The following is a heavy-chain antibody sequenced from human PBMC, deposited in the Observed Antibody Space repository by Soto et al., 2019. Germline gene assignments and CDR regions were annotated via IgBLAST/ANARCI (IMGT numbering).Heavy chain of an antibody. CDR3: ARVYDSSGYYSYYFDY. CDR1: GGSISSGDYY. CDR2: IYYSGST. V-gene: IGHV4-30-4*01. J-gene: IGHJ4*02. D-gene: IGHD3-22*01. Sequence: QVQLQESGPGLVKPSQTLSLTCTVSGGSISSGDYYWSWIRQPPGKGLEWIGYIYYSGSTYYNPSLKSRVTISVDTSKNQFSLKLSSVTAADTAVYYCARVYDSSGYYSYYFDYWGQGTLVTVSS.